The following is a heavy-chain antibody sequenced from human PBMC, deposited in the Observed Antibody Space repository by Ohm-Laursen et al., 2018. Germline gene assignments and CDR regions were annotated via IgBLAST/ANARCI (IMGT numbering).Heavy chain of an antibody. Sequence: ASVKVSCKASGYTFTSYPMHWVRQAPGQRLEWMGLSNAGDGNTQYSQEFQGRVTITRDTSASTAYMELSSLTSKDMAVYHCARGRLDSSGWYYLDYWGQGTLVTVSS. J-gene: IGHJ4*02. CDR3: ARGRLDSSGWYYLDY. CDR1: GYTFTSYP. CDR2: SNAGDGNT. V-gene: IGHV1-3*02. D-gene: IGHD6-19*01.